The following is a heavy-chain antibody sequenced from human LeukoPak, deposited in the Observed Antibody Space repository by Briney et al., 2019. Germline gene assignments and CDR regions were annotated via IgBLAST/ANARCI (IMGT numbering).Heavy chain of an antibody. J-gene: IGHJ1*01. D-gene: IGHD6-19*01. V-gene: IGHV4-34*01. CDR3: ARRMYSSGWPASAPFQH. Sequence: SETLSLTCAVYGGSFSGYYWSWIRQPPGKGLEWIGEINHSGSTNYNPSLKSRVTISVDTSKNQFSLKLSSVTAADTAVYYCARRMYSSGWPASAPFQHWGQGTLVTVSS. CDR1: GGSFSGYY. CDR2: INHSGST.